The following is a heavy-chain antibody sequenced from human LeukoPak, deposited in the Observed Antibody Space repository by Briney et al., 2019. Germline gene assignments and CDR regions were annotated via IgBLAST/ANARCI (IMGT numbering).Heavy chain of an antibody. CDR2: ISGSGGST. Sequence: GGPLRLSCAASGFTFSSYAMSWVRQAPGKGLEGVSGISGSGGSTYYADSVKGRFTISRDNSKNTLYLQMNSLRVEDTAVFYCAKVRDGRSTGGTYYYYMNVWGKGTTVTVSS. CDR3: AKVRDGRSTGGTYYYYMNV. D-gene: IGHD1-26*01. J-gene: IGHJ6*03. CDR1: GFTFSSYA. V-gene: IGHV3-23*01.